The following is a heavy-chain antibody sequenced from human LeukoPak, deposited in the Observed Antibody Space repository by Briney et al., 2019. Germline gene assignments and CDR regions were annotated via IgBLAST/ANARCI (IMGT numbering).Heavy chain of an antibody. V-gene: IGHV5-51*01. CDR1: GYIFIHYW. CDR3: ARQSRDGSKTRGYHFDY. CDR2: IYPGDSDT. J-gene: IGHJ4*02. Sequence: GESLKISCQVSGYIFIHYWIGWVRQMPGKGLESMGMIYPGDSDTTYSPSFEGQVTISADKSISTVYLQWSSLKASDTAMYYCARQSRDGSKTRGYHFDYWGQGTVVTVSS. D-gene: IGHD3-10*01.